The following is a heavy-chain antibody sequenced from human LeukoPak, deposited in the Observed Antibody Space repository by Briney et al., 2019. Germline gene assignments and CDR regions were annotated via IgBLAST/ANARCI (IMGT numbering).Heavy chain of an antibody. CDR1: GGSISSSSYY. CDR3: ASDRVDKGAFDI. CDR2: IYYSGST. V-gene: IGHV4-39*07. Sequence: SETLSLTCTVSGGSISSSSYYWGWIRQPPGKGLEWIGSIYYSGSTYYNPSLKSRVTISVDTSKNQFSLKLSSVTAADTAVYYCASDRVDKGAFDIWGQGTMVTVSS. D-gene: IGHD5-12*01. J-gene: IGHJ3*02.